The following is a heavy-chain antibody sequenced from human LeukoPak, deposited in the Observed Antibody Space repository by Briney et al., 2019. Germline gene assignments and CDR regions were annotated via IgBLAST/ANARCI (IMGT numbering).Heavy chain of an antibody. D-gene: IGHD3-10*01. CDR2: VYYTGST. J-gene: IGHJ3*02. CDR1: GGSISTYY. V-gene: IGHV4-59*01. CDR3: ARDWRGSGTYDAFDI. Sequence: SETLSLTCTVSGGSISTYYWSWLRQPPGKGLEWIGYVYYTGSTNYNPSLKSRVTLSVDTSKKQFSLKLNSVTAADTAVYYCARDWRGSGTYDAFDIWGQGTMVTVSS.